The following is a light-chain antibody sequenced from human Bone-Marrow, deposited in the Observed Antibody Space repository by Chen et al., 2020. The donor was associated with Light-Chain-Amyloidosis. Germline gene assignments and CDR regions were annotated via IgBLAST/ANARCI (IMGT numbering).Light chain of an antibody. CDR3: QVWDRSSDRPV. CDR2: DDI. J-gene: IGLJ3*02. CDR1: NIGYKG. V-gene: IGLV3-21*02. Sequence: SYVLTQPPSVSVAPGETARITCGGDNIGYKGVHWYQLKPGQAPVLVVYDDIDRPSGIPERFSGSNSGNTATLTISRVEVGDEADYYCQVWDRSSDRPVFGGGTNLTVL.